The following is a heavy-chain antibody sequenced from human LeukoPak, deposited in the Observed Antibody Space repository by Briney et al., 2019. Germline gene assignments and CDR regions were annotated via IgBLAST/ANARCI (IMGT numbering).Heavy chain of an antibody. CDR1: GFTFTRYA. V-gene: IGHV3-23*01. Sequence: GALRLSCAASGFTFTRYAMNWVRQAPGKGLEWVSAISGIGGSTYYADSVKGRFTISRDNSKNTLYLQMNSLRGEDTAVYHCYGGNAEHWGQGTLVTVSS. J-gene: IGHJ1*01. D-gene: IGHD4-23*01. CDR2: ISGIGGST. CDR3: YGGNAEH.